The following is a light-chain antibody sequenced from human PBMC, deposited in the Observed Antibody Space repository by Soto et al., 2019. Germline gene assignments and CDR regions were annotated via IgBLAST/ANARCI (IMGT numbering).Light chain of an antibody. CDR2: WAS. V-gene: IGKV4-1*01. J-gene: IGKJ1*01. CDR1: QSVLFSSNNKNY. Sequence: DIVMTQSPDSLAVSLGERATINCKSSQSVLFSSNNKNYLAWHQQKPGQPPKLLIYWASTRESGVPYRISGSGSGTDFTLTISSLQAEDVAVYYCQQYYSNPPTFGQGTKVEIK. CDR3: QQYYSNPPT.